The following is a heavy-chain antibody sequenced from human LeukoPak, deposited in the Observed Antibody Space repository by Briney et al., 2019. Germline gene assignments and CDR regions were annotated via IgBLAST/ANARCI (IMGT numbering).Heavy chain of an antibody. CDR3: ARQSGYSSSFDY. V-gene: IGHV4-59*08. CDR2: IYYSGST. J-gene: IGHJ4*02. CDR1: GDSISSYY. Sequence: SETLSLTCTVSGDSISSYYWSWIRQPPGMGLEWIGYIYYSGSTNYNPSLKSRVTISVDTSKNQFSVKLSSVTAADTAVYYCARQSGYSSSFDYWGQGTLVTVSS. D-gene: IGHD6-6*01.